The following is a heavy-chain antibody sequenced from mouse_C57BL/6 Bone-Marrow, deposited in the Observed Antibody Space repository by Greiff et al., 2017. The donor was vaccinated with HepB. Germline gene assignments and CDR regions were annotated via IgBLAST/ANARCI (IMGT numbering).Heavy chain of an antibody. J-gene: IGHJ1*03. V-gene: IGHV1-5*01. CDR2: IYPGNSDT. D-gene: IGHD1-1*01. CDR1: GYTFTSYW. CDR3: TTYYGSPSYWYFDV. Sequence: EVQRVESGTVLARPGASVKMSCKTSGYTFTSYWMHWVKQRPGQGLEWIGAIYPGNSDTSYNQKFKGKAKLTAVTSASTAYMELSSLTNEDSAVYYCTTYYGSPSYWYFDVWGTGTTVTVSS.